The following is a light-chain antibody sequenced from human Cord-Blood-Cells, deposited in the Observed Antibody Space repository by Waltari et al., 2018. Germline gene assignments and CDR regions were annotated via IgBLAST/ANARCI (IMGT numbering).Light chain of an antibody. Sequence: EIVMTQSPATLSVSPGERATLYCRASQSVSSNLAWYQQKPGQAPRLLSYGASTRATGIPASFSGSGSGTEFNLTISSLQSEDFAVYYCQQYNNWPPWTFGQGTKVEIK. CDR2: GAS. V-gene: IGKV3-15*01. CDR1: QSVSSN. CDR3: QQYNNWPPWT. J-gene: IGKJ1*01.